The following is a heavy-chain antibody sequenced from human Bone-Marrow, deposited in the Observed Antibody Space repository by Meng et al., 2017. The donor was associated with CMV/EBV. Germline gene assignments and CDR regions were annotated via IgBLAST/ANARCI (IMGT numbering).Heavy chain of an antibody. CDR1: GGSFSGYY. D-gene: IGHD3-10*01. CDR2: INHSGST. Sequence: GSLRLSCAVYGGSFSGYYWTWIRQPPGKGLEWIGEINHSGSTNYNSSLESRVTISVDTSKNQFSLKVSSVTAADTAVYYCARGDEGMIRGVVPVWGPGHTVTGSS. V-gene: IGHV4-34*01. J-gene: IGHJ6*01. CDR3: ARGDEGMIRGVVPV.